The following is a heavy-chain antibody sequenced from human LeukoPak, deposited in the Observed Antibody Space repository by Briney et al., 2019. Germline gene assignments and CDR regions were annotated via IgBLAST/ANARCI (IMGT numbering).Heavy chain of an antibody. D-gene: IGHD3-16*01. CDR3: AKGSYYDYIWGKNGAFDI. CDR2: ISWNSGSI. Sequence: GGSLRLSCAASGFTFDDYAMHWVRQVPGKGLEWVSGISWNSGSIGYADSVKGRFTISRDNAKNSLYLQMNSLRAEDTALYYCAKGSYYDYIWGKNGAFDIWGQGTMVTVSS. CDR1: GFTFDDYA. V-gene: IGHV3-9*01. J-gene: IGHJ3*02.